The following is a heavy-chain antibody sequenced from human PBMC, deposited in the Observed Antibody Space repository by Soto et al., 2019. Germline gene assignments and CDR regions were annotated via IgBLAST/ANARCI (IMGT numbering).Heavy chain of an antibody. CDR2: ISYDGSNK. V-gene: IGHV3-30*18. J-gene: IGHJ4*02. CDR1: GFTFSSYG. Sequence: QVQLVESGGGVVQPGRSLRLSCAASGFTFSSYGMQWVRQAPGKGLEWVAVISYDGSNKYYADSVKGRFTISRDNSKNTLYMKMNSLRAEDKAVYYCAKVDYRGSYFDYWGQGTLVTVYS. D-gene: IGHD1-26*01. CDR3: AKVDYRGSYFDY.